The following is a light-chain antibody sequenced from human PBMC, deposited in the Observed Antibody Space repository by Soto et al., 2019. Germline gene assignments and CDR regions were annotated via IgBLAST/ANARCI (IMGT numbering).Light chain of an antibody. CDR2: SND. J-gene: IGLJ2*01. CDR3: EAWDDSRYGAV. Sequence: QSVLTQPPSASGTPGQGVTISCSGSSSNIGTNTVNWYKQLPGTAPKLLIYSNDLRLSGVPDRFSGSKSGTSASLAISGLQSEDEADYYCEAWDDSRYGAVFGGGTKVTVL. V-gene: IGLV1-44*01. CDR1: SSNIGTNT.